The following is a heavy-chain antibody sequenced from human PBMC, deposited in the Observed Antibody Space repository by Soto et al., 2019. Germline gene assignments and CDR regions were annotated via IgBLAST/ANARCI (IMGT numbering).Heavy chain of an antibody. CDR2: IIPIFGTA. CDR1: GGTFSSYA. Sequence: ASVKVSCKASGGTFSSYAISWVRQAPGQGLEWMGGIIPIFGTANYAQKFQGRVTITADESTSTAYMELSSLRSEDTAVYYCARDPYGDDWDYYYGMDVWGQGTTVTVSS. CDR3: ARDPYGDDWDYYYGMDV. J-gene: IGHJ6*02. V-gene: IGHV1-69*13. D-gene: IGHD4-17*01.